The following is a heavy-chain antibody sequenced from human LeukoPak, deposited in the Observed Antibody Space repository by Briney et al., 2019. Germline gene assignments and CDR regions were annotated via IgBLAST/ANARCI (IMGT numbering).Heavy chain of an antibody. D-gene: IGHD3-10*01. CDR2: IYHSGST. CDR3: ARVIWFGELGGFDP. J-gene: IGHJ5*02. V-gene: IGHV4-38-2*02. CDR1: GYSISSGYY. Sequence: SETLSLTCTVSGYSISSGYYWGWIRQPPGKGLEWIASIYHSGSTYYNSSLKGRLTISVDTSKNQFSLKLTSVTAADTAVYYCARVIWFGELGGFDPWGQGTLVTVSS.